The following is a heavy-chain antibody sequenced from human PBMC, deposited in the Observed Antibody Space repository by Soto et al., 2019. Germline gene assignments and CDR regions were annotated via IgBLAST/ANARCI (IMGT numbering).Heavy chain of an antibody. V-gene: IGHV1-18*01. D-gene: IGHD3-22*01. CDR3: ARAYHYYDSSGYYDY. J-gene: IGHJ4*02. Sequence: ASVKVSCKASGYTFTSYGISWVRQAPGQGLEWMGWISAYNGNTNYAQKHQGRVTMTTDTSTSTAYMELRSLRSDDTAVYYCARAYHYYDSSGYYDYWGQGTLVTVSS. CDR2: ISAYNGNT. CDR1: GYTFTSYG.